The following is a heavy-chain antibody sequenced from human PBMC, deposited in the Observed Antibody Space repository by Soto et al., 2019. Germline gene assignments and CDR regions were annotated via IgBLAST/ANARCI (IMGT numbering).Heavy chain of an antibody. V-gene: IGHV3-74*01. CDR1: GFTFSSYW. CDR3: ARGYDILTGSPPHYYYYGMDV. D-gene: IGHD3-9*01. J-gene: IGHJ6*02. CDR2: INSDGSST. Sequence: PGGSLRLSCAASGFTFSSYWMHWVRQAPGKGLVWVSRINSDGSSTSYADSVKGRFTISRDNAKNTLYLQMNSLRAEDTAVYYCARGYDILTGSPPHYYYYGMDVWGQGTTVTVSS.